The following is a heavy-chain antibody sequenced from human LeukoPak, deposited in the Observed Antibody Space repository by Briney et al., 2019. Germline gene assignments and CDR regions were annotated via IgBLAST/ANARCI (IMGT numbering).Heavy chain of an antibody. D-gene: IGHD3-10*01. Sequence: GSLRLSCAASGFTFSSYSMNWVRQAPGKGLEWVSSISSSSSYIYYADSVEGRFTISRDNAKNSLYLQMNSLRAEDTAVYYCASSFGITMVRVYWGQGTLVTVSS. V-gene: IGHV3-21*01. CDR2: ISSSSSYI. CDR3: ASSFGITMVRVY. J-gene: IGHJ4*02. CDR1: GFTFSSYS.